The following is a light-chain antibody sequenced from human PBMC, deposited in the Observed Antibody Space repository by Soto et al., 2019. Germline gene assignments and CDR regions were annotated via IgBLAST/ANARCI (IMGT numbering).Light chain of an antibody. CDR3: QQYNSFSLT. CDR2: KTS. J-gene: IGKJ4*01. Sequence: DIQMTQSPSTLSASVGDRVTITCRASQSINNWLDWYQQKPGKAPKLLIYKTSDLESGVPSRFSGSGSGTEFSLTISSLQPDDFATYYCQQYNSFSLTFGGGTRVEVK. V-gene: IGKV1-5*03. CDR1: QSINNW.